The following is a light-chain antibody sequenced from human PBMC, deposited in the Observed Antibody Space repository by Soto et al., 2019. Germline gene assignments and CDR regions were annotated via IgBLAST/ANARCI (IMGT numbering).Light chain of an antibody. CDR2: DVS. CDR3: QQYNGYPLT. Sequence: DIQMTQSPSTLSASVGDRVTITCQASQTLRTWLAWYQQKPGKAPKLLIYDVSILQSGVPSRFSGSGSGTEFTLTISSLQPDDFATYYCQQYNGYPLTFGGGTKVEFK. V-gene: IGKV1-5*01. CDR1: QTLRTW. J-gene: IGKJ4*01.